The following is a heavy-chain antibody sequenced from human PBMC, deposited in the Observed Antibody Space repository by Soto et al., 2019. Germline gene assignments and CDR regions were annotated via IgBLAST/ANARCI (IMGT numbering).Heavy chain of an antibody. Sequence: GGSLRLSCAASGFTFSSYGMHWVRQAPGKGLEWVAVISYDGSNKYYAGSVKGRFTISRDNSKNTLYLQMNSLRAEDTAVYYCVRDAWGVHHWGQGTLVTVSS. CDR3: VRDAWGVHH. CDR2: ISYDGSNK. V-gene: IGHV3-30*03. CDR1: GFTFSSYG. D-gene: IGHD7-27*01. J-gene: IGHJ1*01.